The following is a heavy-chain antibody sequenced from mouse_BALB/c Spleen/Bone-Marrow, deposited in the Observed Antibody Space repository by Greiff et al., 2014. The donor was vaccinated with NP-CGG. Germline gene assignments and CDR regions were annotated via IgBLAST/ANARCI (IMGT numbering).Heavy chain of an antibody. Sequence: EVQLQQSGPELVKPGASVKMSCKASGYTFTNYVMHWVKQKPGQGLEWIGYINPYNDGTKYNEKFKGKATLTSDKSYGTAYMELSSLTSEDSAVYYCARRPSFYGSSYGAMDYWGQGTSVTVSS. D-gene: IGHD1-1*01. V-gene: IGHV1-14*01. CDR2: INPYNDGT. CDR1: GYTFTNYV. CDR3: ARRPSFYGSSYGAMDY. J-gene: IGHJ4*01.